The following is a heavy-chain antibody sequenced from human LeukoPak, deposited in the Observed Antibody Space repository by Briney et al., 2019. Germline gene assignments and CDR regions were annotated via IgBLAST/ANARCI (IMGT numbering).Heavy chain of an antibody. CDR3: ARGLPICGGLFGTFDY. D-gene: IGHD3-10*02. CDR2: IQHSGST. J-gene: IGHJ4*02. V-gene: IGHV4-59*01. Sequence: PSETLSLTCTVSGGSLSSYYWCWIWQRPPKGQEWVGYIQHSGSTNYHPSLKSRVTTSVDTSKTQFSLKLSSVTAADTAVYYGARGLPICGGLFGTFDYWGQGNPVTVSS. CDR1: GGSLSSYY.